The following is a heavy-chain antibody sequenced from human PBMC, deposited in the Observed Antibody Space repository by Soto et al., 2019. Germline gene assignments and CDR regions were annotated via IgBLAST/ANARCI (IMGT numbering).Heavy chain of an antibody. CDR1: GFTFSSYW. Sequence: GGSLRLSCAASGFTFSSYWMSWVRQAPGKGLEWVANIKQDGSEKYYVDSVQGRFTISRDNAKNSLYLQMNSLRAEDTAVYYCASAPYDSWTGYDYWGQGTLVTVSS. V-gene: IGHV3-7*01. CDR3: ASAPYDSWTGYDY. J-gene: IGHJ4*02. D-gene: IGHD3-9*01. CDR2: IKQDGSEK.